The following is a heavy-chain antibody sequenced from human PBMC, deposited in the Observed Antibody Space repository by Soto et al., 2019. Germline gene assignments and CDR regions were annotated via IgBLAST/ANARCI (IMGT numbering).Heavy chain of an antibody. V-gene: IGHV4-30-2*01. CDR2: IYHSGIT. CDR3: ARGKDYGGDFDY. CDR1: GGSISGGVYS. D-gene: IGHD4-17*01. Sequence: PSETLSLTCPVSGGSISGGVYSWIWIRQPPGKGLEWIGYIYHSGITYYNPSLKSRVTISVDRSKNQFSLKLSSVTAADTAVYYCARGKDYGGDFDYWGQGTLVTVSS. J-gene: IGHJ4*02.